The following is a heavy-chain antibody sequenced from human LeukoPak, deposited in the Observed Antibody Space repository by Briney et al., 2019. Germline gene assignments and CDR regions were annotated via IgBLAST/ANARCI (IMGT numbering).Heavy chain of an antibody. CDR1: GFTFSYYS. Sequence: PGGSLRLSCAASGFTFSYYSMNWVRQAPGKGLEWVSYISSSTSTIYYADSVKGRFTISRDNAKNSLYLQMNSLRAEDTAVYYCARDSVLRYFDWFGRGYYGMDVWGQGTTVTVSS. J-gene: IGHJ6*02. D-gene: IGHD3-9*01. V-gene: IGHV3-48*04. CDR2: ISSSTSTI. CDR3: ARDSVLRYFDWFGRGYYGMDV.